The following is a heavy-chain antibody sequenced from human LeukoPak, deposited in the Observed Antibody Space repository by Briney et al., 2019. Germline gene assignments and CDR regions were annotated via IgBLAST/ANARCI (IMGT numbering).Heavy chain of an antibody. D-gene: IGHD6-19*01. CDR2: IIPIFGTA. J-gene: IGHJ3*02. CDR1: GGTFSSYA. Sequence: EASVKVSCKASGGTFSSYAISWVRQAPGQGLEWMGRIIPIFGTANYAQKFQGRVTITTDESTSTAYMELSSLRSEDTAVYYCARSIGLYSSGWGQPAPGDAFDIWGQGTMVTVSS. CDR3: ARSIGLYSSGWGQPAPGDAFDI. V-gene: IGHV1-69*05.